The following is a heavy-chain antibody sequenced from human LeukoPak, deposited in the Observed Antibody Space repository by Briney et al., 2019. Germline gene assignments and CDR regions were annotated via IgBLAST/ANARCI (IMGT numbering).Heavy chain of an antibody. J-gene: IGHJ6*02. V-gene: IGHV4-59*01. CDR3: AREACCIQPGQYFGMDV. D-gene: IGHD1-14*01. CDR2: IYRSGT. Sequence: SETLSLTCTVSGYSISSYYWSWIRQPPGKGLEWVGCIYRSGTNYNPSLKRRVTISLDTDKKQLFLKLSFVTAADTALYYCAREACCIQPGQYFGMDVWGQGTMVTVSS. CDR1: GYSISSYY.